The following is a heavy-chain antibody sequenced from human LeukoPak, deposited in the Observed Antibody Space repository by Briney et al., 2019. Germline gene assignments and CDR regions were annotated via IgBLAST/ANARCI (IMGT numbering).Heavy chain of an antibody. CDR3: AKPSGSHPNYYFDN. CDR2: ISVSGGET. J-gene: IGHJ4*02. Sequence: GGSLRLSCTPSGFTFSRYAMSWVRQAPGKGLEWVSAISVSGGETFYADSVRGRLTISRDNFKNTLYLQMNSLRDEDTAVYYCAKPSGSHPNYYFDNWGQGTLVTVSS. D-gene: IGHD1-26*01. CDR1: GFTFSRYA. V-gene: IGHV3-23*01.